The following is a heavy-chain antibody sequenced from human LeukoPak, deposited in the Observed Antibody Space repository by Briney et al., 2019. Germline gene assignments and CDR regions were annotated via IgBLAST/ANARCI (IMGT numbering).Heavy chain of an antibody. CDR3: ARPNITSYYDSRGYDAFDV. V-gene: IGHV5-51*01. D-gene: IGHD3-22*01. Sequence: GESLNIPCQGSGYRFNAYWIAWVRQMPGKGLEWMGIIYHVDSDTRYSPSFQGQVTISAAKSVRTAYLQWSSLKASDTAMYYCARPNITSYYDSRGYDAFDVWGQGTMVTVSS. J-gene: IGHJ3*01. CDR1: GYRFNAYW. CDR2: IYHVDSDT.